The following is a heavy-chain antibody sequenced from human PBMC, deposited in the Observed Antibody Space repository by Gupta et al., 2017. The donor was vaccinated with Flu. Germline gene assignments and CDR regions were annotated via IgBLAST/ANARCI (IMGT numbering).Heavy chain of an antibody. CDR1: GLTFSSSA. Sequence: EVQLLESGGGLVQPGGSLRLSCAASGLTFSSSAMNWVRQAPGKGLEWVSTISYSGSSTYYADSVKGRFTSSRDNSKNTLYLQMNSLRAEDTAVYYCAKDADAWGFFDFWGQGTLVTVSS. D-gene: IGHD3-16*01. V-gene: IGHV3-23*01. CDR3: AKDADAWGFFDF. J-gene: IGHJ4*02. CDR2: ISYSGSST.